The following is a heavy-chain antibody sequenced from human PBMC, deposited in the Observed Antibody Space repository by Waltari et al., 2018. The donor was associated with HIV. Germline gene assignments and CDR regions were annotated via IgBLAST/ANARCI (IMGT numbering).Heavy chain of an antibody. CDR1: GYTFTSYA. CDR3: ARGPSVVYATVVLDY. CDR2: INAGNGNT. J-gene: IGHJ4*02. D-gene: IGHD2-8*02. Sequence: QVQLVQSGAEVKKPGASVKVSCKASGYTFTSYAMHWVRQAPGQRLEWMGWINAGNGNTKYSQKFQGRVTITRDTSASTAYMELSSLRSEDTAVYYCARGPSVVYATVVLDYWGQGTLVTVSS. V-gene: IGHV1-3*01.